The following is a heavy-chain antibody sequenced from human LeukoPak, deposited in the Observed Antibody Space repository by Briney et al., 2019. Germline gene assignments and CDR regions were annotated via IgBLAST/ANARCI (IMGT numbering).Heavy chain of an antibody. J-gene: IGHJ4*02. CDR2: INHSGST. D-gene: IGHD3-16*01. CDR3: VIGLGY. Sequence: SETLSLTCTVSGGSISSSSYYWSWIRQPPGKGLEWIGEINHSGSTNYNPSLKSRVTISVDTSKNQFSLKLSSVTAADTAVYYCVIGLGYWGQGTLVTVSS. V-gene: IGHV4-39*07. CDR1: GGSISSSSYY.